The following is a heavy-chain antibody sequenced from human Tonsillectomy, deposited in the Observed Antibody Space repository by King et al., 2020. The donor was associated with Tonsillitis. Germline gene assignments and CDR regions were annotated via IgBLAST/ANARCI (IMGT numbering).Heavy chain of an antibody. CDR2: IKSRSDGGTT. Sequence: VQLVESGGGLVKPGGSLRLSCAASGFTFNNAWMSWVRQAPGKGLEWVGRIKSRSDGGTTDYAAPVKGRFTISRDDSKNTLYLQMNSLKTEDTAVYFCTTSTKYCSTTTCYPAFDVWGQGTKVTVSS. CDR3: TTSTKYCSTTTCYPAFDV. D-gene: IGHD2-2*01. J-gene: IGHJ3*01. CDR1: GFTFNNAW. V-gene: IGHV3-15*01.